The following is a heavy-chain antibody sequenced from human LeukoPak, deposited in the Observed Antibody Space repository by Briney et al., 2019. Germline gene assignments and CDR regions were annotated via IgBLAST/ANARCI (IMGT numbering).Heavy chain of an antibody. D-gene: IGHD3-22*01. CDR2: ISSSSSYI. J-gene: IGHJ3*02. CDR3: ARDPHYYDSSALGGAFDI. CDR1: GFTFSSYS. V-gene: IGHV3-21*01. Sequence: GGSLRLSCAASGFTFSSYSMNWVRQAPGKGLEWVSSISSSSSYIYYADSVKGRFTISRDNAKNSLYLQMNSLRAVDTAVYYCARDPHYYDSSALGGAFDIWGQGTMVTVSS.